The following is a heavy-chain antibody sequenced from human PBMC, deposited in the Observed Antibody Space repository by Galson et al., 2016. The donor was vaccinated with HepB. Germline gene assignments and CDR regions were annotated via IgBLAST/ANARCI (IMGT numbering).Heavy chain of an antibody. Sequence: SVKVSCKASNYSFPHFGITWVRQAPGQGLEWMGWIIPHNGNANYAQKFQGRVTMTADTSTSTAYMELSSLTSDDTAVYFCARHNECDYWGQGTLVTVSS. CDR2: IIPHNGNA. J-gene: IGHJ4*02. CDR1: NYSFPHFG. CDR3: ARHNECDY. D-gene: IGHD1-1*01. V-gene: IGHV1-18*01.